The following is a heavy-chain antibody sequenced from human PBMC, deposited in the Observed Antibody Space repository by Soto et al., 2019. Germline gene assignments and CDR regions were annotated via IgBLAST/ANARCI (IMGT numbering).Heavy chain of an antibody. CDR3: AKSDNSGFGSFDC. CDR2: IGGSGGST. CDR1: GFTFSSYA. J-gene: IGHJ4*02. V-gene: IGHV3-23*01. D-gene: IGHD3-16*01. Sequence: EVQLLDSGGGLVQPGGSLRLSCAASGFTFSSYAMSWVRQAPGKGLEWVSAIGGSGGSTYYADSVKGRFTISRDNSKNTVYLQMNSLSAEEPAIYFCAKSDNSGFGSFDCWGQGTLVTVSS.